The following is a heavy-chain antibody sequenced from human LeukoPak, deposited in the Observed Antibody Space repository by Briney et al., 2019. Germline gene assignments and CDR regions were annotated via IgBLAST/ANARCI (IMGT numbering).Heavy chain of an antibody. CDR3: ARAPRYRAAAGYYYYGMDV. V-gene: IGHV4-59*01. J-gene: IGHJ6*02. D-gene: IGHD6-13*01. Sequence: SETLSLTCTVSGGSISSYYWSWTRQPPGKGLEWIGYIYYSGSTNYNPSLKSRVTISVDTSKNQFSLKLSSVTAADTAVYYCARAPRYRAAAGYYYYGMDVWGQGTTVTVSS. CDR2: IYYSGST. CDR1: GGSISSYY.